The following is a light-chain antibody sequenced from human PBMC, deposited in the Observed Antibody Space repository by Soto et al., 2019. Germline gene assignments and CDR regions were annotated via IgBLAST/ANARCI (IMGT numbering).Light chain of an antibody. CDR1: SSDVGGYNY. Sequence: QSVLTKPPSASGSPGQSVTISCNGNSSDVGGYNYVSWYQQHPGKAPKLMIHGVSKRPSGVPDRFSGSKSGNTASLTVSVLQAEDEADYYCSSYAGSNNYVFGTGTKVTVL. J-gene: IGLJ1*01. CDR2: GVS. CDR3: SSYAGSNNYV. V-gene: IGLV2-8*01.